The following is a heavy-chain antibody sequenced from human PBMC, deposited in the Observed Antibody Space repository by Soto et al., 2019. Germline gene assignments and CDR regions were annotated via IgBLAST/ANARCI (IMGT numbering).Heavy chain of an antibody. Sequence: PGGSLRLSCAASGFTFSSYWMSWVRQAPGKGLEWVANIKQDGSEKYYVDSVKGRFTISRDNAKNSLYLQMNSLRAEDTAVYYCESWGIAARQTSQYYFDYWGQGTLVTVSS. CDR2: IKQDGSEK. CDR3: ESWGIAARQTSQYYFDY. J-gene: IGHJ4*02. D-gene: IGHD6-6*01. V-gene: IGHV3-7*01. CDR1: GFTFSSYW.